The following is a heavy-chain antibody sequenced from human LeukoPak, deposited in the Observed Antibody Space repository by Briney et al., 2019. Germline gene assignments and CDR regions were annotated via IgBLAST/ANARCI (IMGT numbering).Heavy chain of an antibody. V-gene: IGHV3-7*05. Sequence: PGGSLRLSCVGSGFTFSSHWMSWVRQAPGQGLEWVANIKQDGSEVDYVDSVKGRFTISRDNAKNSLFLQMNSLRAEDTAVYYCARLLCSSTSCPDYGYFDYWGQGTLVTVSS. CDR3: ARLLCSSTSCPDYGYFDY. D-gene: IGHD2-2*01. CDR2: IKQDGSEV. J-gene: IGHJ4*02. CDR1: GFTFSSHW.